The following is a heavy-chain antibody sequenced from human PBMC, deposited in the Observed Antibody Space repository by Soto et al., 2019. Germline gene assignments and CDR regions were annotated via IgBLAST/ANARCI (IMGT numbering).Heavy chain of an antibody. CDR2: IIPIFGTA. CDR1: GGTFSSYA. V-gene: IGHV1-69*13. J-gene: IGHJ6*02. Sequence: SVRVSCKASGGTFSSYAISWVRQAPGQGLEWMGGIIPIFGTANYAQKFQGRVTITADESTSTAYMELSSLRSEDTAVYYCARGGYSGYDRLYYYYGMDVWGQGTTVTVSS. CDR3: ARGGYSGYDRLYYYYGMDV. D-gene: IGHD5-12*01.